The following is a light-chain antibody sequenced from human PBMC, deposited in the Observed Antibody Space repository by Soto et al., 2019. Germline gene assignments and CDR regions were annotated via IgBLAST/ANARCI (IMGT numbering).Light chain of an antibody. CDR2: DAS. J-gene: IGKJ3*01. CDR1: QSVSSY. Sequence: EIVLTQSPATLSLSPGERATLSCRASQSVSSYLAWYQQKPGQAPRLLIYDASNRATGIPARFSGSGSGTDFTLTISGLEPEDFAVYYCQQRSNWVTFGPGTKVDIK. CDR3: QQRSNWVT. V-gene: IGKV3-11*01.